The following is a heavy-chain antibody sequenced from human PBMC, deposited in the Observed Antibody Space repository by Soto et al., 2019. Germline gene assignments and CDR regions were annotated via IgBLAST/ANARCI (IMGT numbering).Heavy chain of an antibody. J-gene: IGHJ5*02. Sequence: PSETLSLTCTVSGGSISSGGYYWSWIRQHPGKGLEWIGYIYYSGSTYYNPSLKSRVTISVDTSKNQFSLKLSSVTAADTAVYYCARDRSAIYCTNGVCYTNNWFDPWGQGTLVTVSS. V-gene: IGHV4-31*03. D-gene: IGHD2-8*01. CDR3: ARDRSAIYCTNGVCYTNNWFDP. CDR2: IYYSGST. CDR1: GGSISSGGYY.